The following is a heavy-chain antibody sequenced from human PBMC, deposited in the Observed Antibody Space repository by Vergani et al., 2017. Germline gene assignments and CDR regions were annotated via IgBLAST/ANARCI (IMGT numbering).Heavy chain of an antibody. J-gene: IGHJ5*02. CDR3: AGDTHSWQRADR. D-gene: IGHD6-13*01. CDR1: GVSVPDYN. Sequence: QAQLQESGPGLVKPSETLSLTCHVFGVSVPDYNCNWIRQAPGKGLEWIGSLSTTGGATHASHNPSLKSRVSISVDTSKSQFSLRLTSVTAADSAIYYWAGDTHSWQRADRWGEGLLVSVSS. V-gene: IGHV4-59*02. CDR2: LSTTGGA.